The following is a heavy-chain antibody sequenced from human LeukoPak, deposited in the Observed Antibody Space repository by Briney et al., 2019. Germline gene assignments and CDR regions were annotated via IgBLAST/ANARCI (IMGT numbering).Heavy chain of an antibody. CDR3: ARDPGRGGDY. V-gene: IGHV3-53*01. J-gene: IGHJ4*02. CDR1: GFIVSNSY. CDR2: LYSSGKT. Sequence: GGSLRLSXAVSGFIVSNSYMTWVRQAPGKGLECVSVLYSSGKTYYPDPVQGRFTISRDDSKNTLYLQMNNLRVEDTAVYYCARDPGRGGDYWGQGTLVTVSS.